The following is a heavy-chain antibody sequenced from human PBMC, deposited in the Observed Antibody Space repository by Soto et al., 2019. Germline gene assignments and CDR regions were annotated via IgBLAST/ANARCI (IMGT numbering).Heavy chain of an antibody. CDR1: GFSFVSYA. V-gene: IGHV3-23*01. CDR2: ISGSDGKT. Sequence: GGSLRLYCAASGFSFVSYALIWVRQAPGKGLEWVSTISGSDGKTFYADSVKGRFSISRDTSQSTLYLQMNSLRADDTAMYYCARWSYLDYWGQGTRVTVSS. D-gene: IGHD3-3*01. J-gene: IGHJ4*02. CDR3: ARWSYLDY.